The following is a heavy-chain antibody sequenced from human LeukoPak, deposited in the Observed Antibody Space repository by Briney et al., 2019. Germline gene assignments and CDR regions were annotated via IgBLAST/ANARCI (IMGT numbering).Heavy chain of an antibody. CDR1: GGSISSSSYY. CDR2: IYHSGST. CDR3: ATVGATNYYYMDV. D-gene: IGHD1-26*01. Sequence: SETLSLTCTVSGGSISSSSYYWGWIRQPPGKGLEWIGSIYHSGSTYYNPSLKSRVTISVDTSKNQFSLKLSSVTAADTAVYYCATVGATNYYYMDVWGKGTTVTVSS. V-gene: IGHV4-39*07. J-gene: IGHJ6*03.